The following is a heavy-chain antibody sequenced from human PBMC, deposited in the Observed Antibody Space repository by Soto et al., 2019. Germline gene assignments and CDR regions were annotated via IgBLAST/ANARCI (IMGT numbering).Heavy chain of an antibody. D-gene: IGHD3-10*01. CDR3: AGDGSGSYYNWFDP. J-gene: IGHJ5*02. CDR1: GGTCNSYA. V-gene: IGHV1-69*12. CDR2: IIPIFGTA. Sequence: QVQLVQSGAEVKKPGSSVKVSCEASGGTCNSYAISWVRQAPGQGLEWMGGIIPIFGTANYAQKFQGRVTISADESTSTAYMELSSLRSEDTAVYYCAGDGSGSYYNWFDPWGQGTLVTVSS.